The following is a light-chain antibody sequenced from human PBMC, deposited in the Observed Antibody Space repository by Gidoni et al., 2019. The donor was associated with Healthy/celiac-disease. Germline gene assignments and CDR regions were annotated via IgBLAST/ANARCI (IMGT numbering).Light chain of an antibody. CDR2: AAS. J-gene: IGKJ1*01. CDR1: QSISSY. CDR3: QQSYSTPLT. Sequence: IQMPQPPSSLSASGGDRVTITCRASQSISSYLNWYQQKPGKAPKLLIYAASSLQSGVPSMFGGSGSGTDFTLTISSLQPEDFATYYCQQSYSTPLTFXXXTKVEIK. V-gene: IGKV1-39*01.